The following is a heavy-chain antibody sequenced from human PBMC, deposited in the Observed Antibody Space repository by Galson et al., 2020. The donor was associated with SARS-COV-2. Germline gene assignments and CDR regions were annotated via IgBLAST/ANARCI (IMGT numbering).Heavy chain of an antibody. Sequence: KIGESLKISCKASGYNFNSDWIGWVRQMPGKCLEWMGIIYPGDSETRYSLSFQGQVTMSADKSINTAYLQWSSLKASDTAMYFCARVRSGNYIYDYWGQGTLVTVSS. CDR2: IYPGDSET. V-gene: IGHV5-51*01. CDR1: GYNFNSDW. D-gene: IGHD1-26*01. CDR3: ARVRSGNYIYDY. J-gene: IGHJ4*02.